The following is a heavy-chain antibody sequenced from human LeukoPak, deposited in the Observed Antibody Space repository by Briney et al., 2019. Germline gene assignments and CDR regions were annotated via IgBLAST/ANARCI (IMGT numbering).Heavy chain of an antibody. CDR2: IYSGGST. CDR1: GFTFSSYA. Sequence: PGGSLRLSCAASGFTFSSYAMSWVRQAPGKGLEWVSVIYSGGSTYYADSVKGRFTISRDNSKNTLYLQMNSLRAEDTAVYYCARDHLRALDYWGQGTLVTVSS. J-gene: IGHJ4*02. D-gene: IGHD3-10*01. CDR3: ARDHLRALDY. V-gene: IGHV3-53*01.